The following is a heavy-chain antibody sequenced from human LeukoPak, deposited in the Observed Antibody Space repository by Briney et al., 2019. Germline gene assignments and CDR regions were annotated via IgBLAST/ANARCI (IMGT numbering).Heavy chain of an antibody. CDR2: INHSGST. J-gene: IGHJ4*02. CDR3: ARDSGYYDSSGYYLGYFDY. CDR1: GGSFGGYY. V-gene: IGHV4-34*01. Sequence: SETLSLTCAVYGGSFGGYYWSWIRQPPGKGLEWIGEINHSGSTNYNPSLKSRVTISVDTSKNQFSLKLSSVTAADTAVYYCARDSGYYDSSGYYLGYFDYWGQGTLVTVSS. D-gene: IGHD3-22*01.